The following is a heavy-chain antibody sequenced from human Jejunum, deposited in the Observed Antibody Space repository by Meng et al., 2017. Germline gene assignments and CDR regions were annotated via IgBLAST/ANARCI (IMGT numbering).Heavy chain of an antibody. Sequence: GGSLRLSCAASGFTFSSYELNWVRQAPGEGLEWLSYISTGGSTIYYADSVKGRFTISRDNAKNSLYLEMNSLRAEDTAIYYCARELKNSNSFDYWGQGTLVTVSS. CDR1: GFTFSSYE. V-gene: IGHV3-48*03. CDR2: ISTGGSTI. CDR3: ARELKNSNSFDY. J-gene: IGHJ4*02. D-gene: IGHD6-13*01.